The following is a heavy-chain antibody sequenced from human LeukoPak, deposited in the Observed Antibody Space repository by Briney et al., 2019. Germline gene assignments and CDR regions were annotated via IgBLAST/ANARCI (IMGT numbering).Heavy chain of an antibody. CDR1: GDSITSSDHY. J-gene: IGHJ4*02. V-gene: IGHV4-61*05. CDR2: MYYRGNT. D-gene: IGHD6-13*01. CDR3: ATGVHGIAAAGDYYFDY. Sequence: SETLSLTCTLSGDSITSSDHYWVWIRQSPGKGLEWIGYMYYRGNTNYNPSLKSRVTISVDTSKNQFSLKLSSVTAADTAVYYCATGVHGIAAAGDYYFDYWGQGTLVTVSS.